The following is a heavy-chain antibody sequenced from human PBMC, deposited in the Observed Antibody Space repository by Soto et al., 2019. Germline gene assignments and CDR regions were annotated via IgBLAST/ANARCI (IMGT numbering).Heavy chain of an antibody. V-gene: IGHV4-34*01. J-gene: IGHJ4*02. CDR2: INHSGST. CDR3: ARGKSPSPIAAAGRFDY. CDR1: GGSFSGYY. Sequence: PSEPLSLTCAVYGGSFSGYYWSWIRQPPGKGLEWIGEINHSGSTNYNPSLKSRVTISVDTSKNQFSLKLSSVTAADTAVYYCARGKSPSPIAAAGRFDYWGQGTLVTVSS. D-gene: IGHD6-13*01.